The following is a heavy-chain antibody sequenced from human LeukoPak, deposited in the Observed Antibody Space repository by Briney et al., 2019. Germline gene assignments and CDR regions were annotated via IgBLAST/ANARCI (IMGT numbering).Heavy chain of an antibody. D-gene: IGHD6-6*01. V-gene: IGHV3-21*01. Sequence: KPGGSLRLSCAASGFTFSSYSMNWVRQAPGQGLEWVSSISSSSSYIYYADSVKGGFTISRENAKNSLYLKMNSLRAGDTAVYYCARGDSIAAFDYWGQGTLVTVSS. CDR3: ARGDSIAAFDY. CDR2: ISSSSSYI. J-gene: IGHJ4*02. CDR1: GFTFSSYS.